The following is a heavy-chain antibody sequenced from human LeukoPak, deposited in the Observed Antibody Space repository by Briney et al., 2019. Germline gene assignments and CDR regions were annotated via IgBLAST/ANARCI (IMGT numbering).Heavy chain of an antibody. Sequence: ASVKVSCKASGYSFNKFGISWVRQAPGRGLEWMGWIGGHNGNTDSAQKFQDRVTMSTDNSMSTAYLELRSLRSDDTAVYFCVRVGSAYGDPLEFDFWGQGTLVTVSS. D-gene: IGHD4-17*01. CDR1: GYSFNKFG. CDR2: IGGHNGNT. V-gene: IGHV1-18*01. CDR3: VRVGSAYGDPLEFDF. J-gene: IGHJ4*02.